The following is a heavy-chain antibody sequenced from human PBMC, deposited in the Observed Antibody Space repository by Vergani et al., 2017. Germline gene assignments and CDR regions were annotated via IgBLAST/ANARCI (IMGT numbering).Heavy chain of an antibody. CDR2: ISAYNGNT. CDR3: ATTYYDYVWGSYRFDY. Sequence: QVQLVQSGAEVKKPGASVKVSCKASGYTFTSYGISWVRQAPGQGLEWMGWISAYNGNTNYAQKLQGRVTMTTDTSTSTAYMELRSLRSDDTAVYYCATTYYDYVWGSYRFDYWGQGTLVTVSS. J-gene: IGHJ4*02. CDR1: GYTFTSYG. V-gene: IGHV1-18*01. D-gene: IGHD3-16*02.